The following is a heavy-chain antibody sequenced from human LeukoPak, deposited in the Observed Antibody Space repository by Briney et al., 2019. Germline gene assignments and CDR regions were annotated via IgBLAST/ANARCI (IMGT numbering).Heavy chain of an antibody. Sequence: SETLSLTCAVYGGSFSGYYWSWIRQPPGKGLEWIGEINHSGSTNYNPSLKSRVTISVDTSKNQFSLKLSSVTAADTAVYDCARGKFRLRGTCFDYWGQGTLVTVSS. D-gene: IGHD1-1*01. CDR2: INHSGST. V-gene: IGHV4-34*01. CDR3: ARGKFRLRGTCFDY. CDR1: GGSFSGYY. J-gene: IGHJ4*02.